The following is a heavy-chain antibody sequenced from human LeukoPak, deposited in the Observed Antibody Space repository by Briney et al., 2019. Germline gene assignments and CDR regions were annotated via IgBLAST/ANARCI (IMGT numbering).Heavy chain of an antibody. V-gene: IGHV4-39*07. CDR1: GDSINSGSYY. J-gene: IGHJ5*02. CDR3: AGDLVGAITGFDP. D-gene: IGHD1-26*01. Sequence: PSETLSLTCTVSGDSINSGSYYWAWIRQPPGKGLEWIGAVYDFGTTYHTPSLKSRVTISVDTSKNQFFLRLTSVTAADTAVYYCAGDLVGAITGFDPWGQGTLVLVSS. CDR2: VYDFGTT.